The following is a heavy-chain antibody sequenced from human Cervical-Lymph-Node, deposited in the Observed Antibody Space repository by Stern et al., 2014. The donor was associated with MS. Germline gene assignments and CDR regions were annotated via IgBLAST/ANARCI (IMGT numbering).Heavy chain of an antibody. Sequence: EMQLVESGGGLVKPGGSLRLSCAASGFTFSRYSMNWVRQAPGKGLEWVSSISSSSSYIYYADSVTGRFTISRDNAKNSLYLQMNSLRAEDTAVYYCARDQHGDYYDSSGYYDAPIDYWGQGTLVTVSS. CDR1: GFTFSRYS. CDR2: ISSSSSYI. D-gene: IGHD3-22*01. CDR3: ARDQHGDYYDSSGYYDAPIDY. J-gene: IGHJ4*02. V-gene: IGHV3-21*01.